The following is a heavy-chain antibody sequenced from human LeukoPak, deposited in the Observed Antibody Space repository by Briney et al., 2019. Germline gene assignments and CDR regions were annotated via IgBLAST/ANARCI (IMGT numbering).Heavy chain of an antibody. D-gene: IGHD2-15*01. V-gene: IGHV4-4*07. CDR2: IYTSGST. CDR3: ARHTYCSGGSCYFDP. CDR1: GGSISSYY. Sequence: NPSETLSLTCTVSGGSISSYYWSWIRQPAGKGLEWIGRIYTSGSTNYNPSLKSRVTMSVDTSKNQFSLKLSSVTAADTAVYYCARHTYCSGGSCYFDPWGQGTLVTVSS. J-gene: IGHJ5*02.